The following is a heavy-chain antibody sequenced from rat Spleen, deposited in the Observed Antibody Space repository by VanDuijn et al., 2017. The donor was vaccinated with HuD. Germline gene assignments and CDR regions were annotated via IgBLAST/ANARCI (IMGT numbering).Heavy chain of an antibody. J-gene: IGHJ2*01. V-gene: IGHV5-31*01. CDR3: ARSVFDY. CDR1: GFTFNNYW. CDR2: ITNSAGST. Sequence: EVQLVESGGGFVQPGRSLKLSCVASGFTFNNYWMTWIRQAPGKGLEWVASITNSAGSTYYPDSVKGRFTISRDTAENTLYLQMGSLRSEDTATYYCARSVFDYWGQGVMVTVSS.